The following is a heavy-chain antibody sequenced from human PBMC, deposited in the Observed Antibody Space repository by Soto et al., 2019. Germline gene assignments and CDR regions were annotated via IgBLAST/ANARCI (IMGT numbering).Heavy chain of an antibody. V-gene: IGHV3-33*01. CDR1: GFTFSSNG. J-gene: IGHJ6*02. CDR2: IWYDGSDK. CDR3: ARAITESMYDFWSALRGGLDV. D-gene: IGHD3-3*01. Sequence: PGGSLRLSCAASGFTFSSNGMHWVRQAPGKGLEWVALIWYDGSDKYYADSVKGRFTISRDNSKNTLYLQMNSLRAEDTAVYYCARAITESMYDFWSALRGGLDVWGQGTRVTVSS.